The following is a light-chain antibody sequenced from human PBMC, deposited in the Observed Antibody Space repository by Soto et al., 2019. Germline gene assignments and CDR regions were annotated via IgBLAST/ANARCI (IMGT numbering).Light chain of an antibody. CDR1: QSVNNF. CDR3: QQRGSWPAT. Sequence: EILLTQSPAIVSLSPGERATLSCRASQSVNNFSAWYQQKPGQAPRLLIYDASYRAPGIPARFSGSGSGTDFTLTISSLEAEDSAVYYCQQRGSWPATFGPGTTGDIK. CDR2: DAS. V-gene: IGKV3-11*01. J-gene: IGKJ3*01.